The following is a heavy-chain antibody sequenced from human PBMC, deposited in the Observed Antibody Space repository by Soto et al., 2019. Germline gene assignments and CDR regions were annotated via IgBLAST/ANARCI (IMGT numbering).Heavy chain of an antibody. CDR1: GFTFSDYA. J-gene: IGHJ4*02. CDR2: VSHDGRNT. V-gene: IGHV3-30*18. D-gene: IGHD6-19*01. CDR3: AKGGLQWLVKYDFNN. Sequence: VQLVESGGGVVQPGRSLRLSCAASGFTFSDYAMHWVRQAPGKGLEWVAVVSHDGRNTHYADSVKGRFTISRDSSKIRVSLEMTSLRAEDTAVYYCAKGGLQWLVKYDFNNWGQGALVTVSS.